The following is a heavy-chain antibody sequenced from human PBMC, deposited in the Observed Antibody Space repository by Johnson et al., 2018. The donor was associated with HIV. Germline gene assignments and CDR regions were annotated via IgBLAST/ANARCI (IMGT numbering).Heavy chain of an antibody. CDR1: GFIFRDYY. J-gene: IGHJ3*01. V-gene: IGHV3-11*06. CDR2: ISSSGKST. CDR3: ARDGESQQLPLGDAVDV. D-gene: IGHD6-13*01. Sequence: VQLVESGGGLVKPGGSLRLSCAVSGFIFRDYYMSWIRQAPGKGLEWVSYISSSGKSTNYADSVRGRFTISRDNSKNPLYLQMSSLRAEDTAMYYCARDGESQQLPLGDAVDVWGQGTMVTVSS.